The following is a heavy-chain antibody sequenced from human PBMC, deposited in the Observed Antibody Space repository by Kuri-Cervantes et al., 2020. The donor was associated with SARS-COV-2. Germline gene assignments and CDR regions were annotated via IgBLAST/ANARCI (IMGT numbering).Heavy chain of an antibody. Sequence: ASVKVSCKASGYTFTGYYMHWVRQAPGQGLEWMGWINPNSGGTNYAQKFQGRVTMTRDTSLSTAYMELSRLRSDDTAVYYCARACRSGGSCYSNYWGQGTLVTVSS. CDR1: GYTFTGYY. CDR2: INPNSGGT. D-gene: IGHD2-15*01. J-gene: IGHJ4*02. V-gene: IGHV1-2*02. CDR3: ARACRSGGSCYSNY.